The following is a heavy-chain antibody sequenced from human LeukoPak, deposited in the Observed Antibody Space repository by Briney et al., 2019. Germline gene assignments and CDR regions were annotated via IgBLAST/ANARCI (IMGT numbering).Heavy chain of an antibody. Sequence: GGSLRLSCAASGFTFSNAWMSWVRQAPGKGLEWVSVISGSGGSTHYADSVKGRFTISRDNSKNTLYLQMNSLRAEDTAVYCCAKLLGYCSGGSCYFDYWGQGTLVTVSS. V-gene: IGHV3-23*01. J-gene: IGHJ4*02. D-gene: IGHD2-15*01. CDR2: ISGSGGST. CDR3: AKLLGYCSGGSCYFDY. CDR1: GFTFSNAW.